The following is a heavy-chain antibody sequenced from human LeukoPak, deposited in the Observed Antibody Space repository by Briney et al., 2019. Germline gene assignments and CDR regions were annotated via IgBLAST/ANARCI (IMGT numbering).Heavy chain of an antibody. CDR1: RFTFSNYA. V-gene: IGHV3-23*01. CDR3: AKVRVSIAVALKPDFDY. J-gene: IGHJ4*02. D-gene: IGHD6-19*01. CDR2: ISGSGGST. Sequence: GGSLRLSCAASRFTFSNYAMSWVRQAPGKGLEWVSTISGSGGSTYYADSVKGRFTISRDNSKNTLYLQMNSLRAEDTAVYYCAKVRVSIAVALKPDFDYWGQGTLVTVSS.